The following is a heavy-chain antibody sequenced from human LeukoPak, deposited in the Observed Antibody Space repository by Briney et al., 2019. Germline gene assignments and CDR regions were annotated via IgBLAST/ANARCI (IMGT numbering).Heavy chain of an antibody. V-gene: IGHV3-74*01. D-gene: IGHD1-26*01. CDR2: INSDEIST. J-gene: IGHJ4*02. Sequence: GGSLRLSCAASGFTFRSYWMHWVRQAPGKGLVWVSRINSDEISTNYADSVQGRFTISRDNAKNTVYLQMNSLRVEDTAVYYCARAFGGNYFDYWGQGTLVTVSS. CDR1: GFTFRSYW. CDR3: ARAFGGNYFDY.